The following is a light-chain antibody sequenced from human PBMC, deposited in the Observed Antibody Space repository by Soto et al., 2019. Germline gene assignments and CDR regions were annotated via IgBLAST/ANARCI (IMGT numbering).Light chain of an antibody. Sequence: DIQMTQSPSSVSASVGDRVTITCRASQGISNWLAWYQQKPGKAPKLLIYGATSLQSGVPSRFSGSLSGTDFTLTISILQTEDFATYYCQQASSFPPWTFGQGTKVDLK. CDR1: QGISNW. J-gene: IGKJ1*01. V-gene: IGKV1-12*01. CDR2: GAT. CDR3: QQASSFPPWT.